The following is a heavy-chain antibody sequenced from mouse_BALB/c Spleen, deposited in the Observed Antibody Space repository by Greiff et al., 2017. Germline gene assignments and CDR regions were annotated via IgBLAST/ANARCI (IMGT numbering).Heavy chain of an antibody. J-gene: IGHJ4*01. CDR2: ISYSGST. CDR1: GYSITSDYA. D-gene: IGHD2-4*01. Sequence: EVKVEESGPGLVKPSQSLSLTCTVTGYSITSDYAWNWIRQFPGNKLEWMGYISYSGSTSYNPSLKSRISITRDTSKNQFFLQLNSVTTEDTATYYCARGTTMITTYAMDYWGQGTSVTVSS. V-gene: IGHV3-2*02. CDR3: ARGTTMITTYAMDY.